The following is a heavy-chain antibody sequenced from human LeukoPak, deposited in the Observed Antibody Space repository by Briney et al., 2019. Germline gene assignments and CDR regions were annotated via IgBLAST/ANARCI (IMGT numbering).Heavy chain of an antibody. CDR2: IYTSGST. CDR1: GGSISSYY. D-gene: IGHD3-10*01. J-gene: IGHJ5*02. CDR3: ARGAYGSGSSSPTNWFDP. V-gene: IGHV4-4*07. Sequence: SETLSLTCTVSGGSISSYYWSRIRQSAGKGLEWIGRIYTSGSTNYNPSLKSRVTMSVDTSKNQFSLKLSSVTAADTAVYYCARGAYGSGSSSPTNWFDPWGQGTLVTVSS.